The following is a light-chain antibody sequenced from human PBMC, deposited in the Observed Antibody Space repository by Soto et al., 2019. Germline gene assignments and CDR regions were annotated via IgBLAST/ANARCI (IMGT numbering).Light chain of an antibody. CDR3: QQYNSYPWT. CDR2: KAS. V-gene: IGKV1-5*03. J-gene: IGKJ1*01. Sequence: DIQMTQSPSTVSSSLGYRFTITFRASQSISSWLAWYQQKPGKAPKLLIYKASSLESGVPSRFSGSGSGTEFTLTISSLQPDDFATYYCQQYNSYPWTFGQGTKVDIK. CDR1: QSISSW.